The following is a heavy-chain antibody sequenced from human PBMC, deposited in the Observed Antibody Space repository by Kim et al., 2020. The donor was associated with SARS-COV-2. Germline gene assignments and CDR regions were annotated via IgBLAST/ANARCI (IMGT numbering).Heavy chain of an antibody. V-gene: IGHV1-8*01. D-gene: IGHD6-13*01. CDR3: ASTGRLPQPTLYSSSWDPGDVGYYYYGMDV. CDR1: GYTFTSYD. J-gene: IGHJ6*02. Sequence: ASVKVSCKASGYTFTSYDINWVRQATGQGLEWMGWMNPNSGNTGYAQKFQGRVTMTRNTSISTAYMELSSLRSEDTAVYYCASTGRLPQPTLYSSSWDPGDVGYYYYGMDVWGQGTTVTVSS. CDR2: MNPNSGNT.